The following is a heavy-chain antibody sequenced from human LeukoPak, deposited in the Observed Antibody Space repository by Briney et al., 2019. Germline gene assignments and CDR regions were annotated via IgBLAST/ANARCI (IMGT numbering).Heavy chain of an antibody. D-gene: IGHD3-22*01. CDR2: ISGSGGST. J-gene: IGHJ4*02. CDR3: AKGDSSGAAGYYFDY. V-gene: IGHV3-23*01. Sequence: GGSLRLSCAASGFTFSSYAMSWVRQAPGKGLEWVSAISGSGGSTYYADSVKGQFTISRDNSKNTLYLQMNSLRAEDTAVYYCAKGDSSGAAGYYFDYWGQGTLVTVSS. CDR1: GFTFSSYA.